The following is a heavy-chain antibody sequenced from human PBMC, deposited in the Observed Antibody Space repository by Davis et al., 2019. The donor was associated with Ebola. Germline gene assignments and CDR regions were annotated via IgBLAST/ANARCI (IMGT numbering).Heavy chain of an antibody. CDR3: ARRRSSRMATVTYFDY. CDR2: ISPYNGAT. CDR1: GYTFISYG. J-gene: IGHJ4*02. Sequence: ASVKVSCKTSGYTFISYGVTWVRLAPGQGLEWMGWISPYNGATDSNHKFQGRVTMTRDTSITTAYMELSSLRSEDTAVYYCARRRSSRMATVTYFDYWGQGTLVTVSS. V-gene: IGHV1-18*04. D-gene: IGHD4-17*01.